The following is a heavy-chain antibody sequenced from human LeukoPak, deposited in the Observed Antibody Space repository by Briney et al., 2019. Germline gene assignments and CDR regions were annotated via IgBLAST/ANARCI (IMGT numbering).Heavy chain of an antibody. J-gene: IGHJ4*02. CDR2: IIPILGIA. Sequence: ASVKVSCKASGGTFSSYTISWVRQAPGQGLEWMGRIIPILGIANYAQKFQGRVTITADKSTSTAYMELSSLRSEDTAVYYCARGVGSGCSPDGPYLVYWGQGTLVTVSS. V-gene: IGHV1-69*02. CDR3: ARGVGSGCSPDGPYLVY. D-gene: IGHD3-22*01. CDR1: GGTFSSYT.